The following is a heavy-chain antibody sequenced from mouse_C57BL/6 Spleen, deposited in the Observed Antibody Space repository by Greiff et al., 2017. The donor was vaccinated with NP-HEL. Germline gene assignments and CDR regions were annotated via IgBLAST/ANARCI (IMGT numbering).Heavy chain of an antibody. Sequence: EVKLMESGGGLVKPGGSLKLSCAASGFTFSSYAMSWVRPTPEKRLEWVATISDGGSYHYYPDNVKGRFTISRDNAKNNLYLQMIHLKSEDTAMYYCARDSLYYVSSSYFDYWGQGTTLTVSS. J-gene: IGHJ2*01. CDR3: ARDSLYYVSSSYFDY. CDR2: ISDGGSYH. V-gene: IGHV5-4*01. CDR1: GFTFSSYA. D-gene: IGHD1-1*01.